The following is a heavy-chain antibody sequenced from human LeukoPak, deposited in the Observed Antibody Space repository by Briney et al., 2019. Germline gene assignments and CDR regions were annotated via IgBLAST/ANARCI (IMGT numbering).Heavy chain of an antibody. J-gene: IGHJ4*02. CDR2: IKQDGSEK. V-gene: IGHV3-7*01. CDR3: ARGPLNPSDY. CDR1: GFTLSSYW. Sequence: PPGGSLRLSCAASGFTLSSYWMSWVRQAPGKGLEWVANIKQDGSEKYYVDSVKGRFTISRDNAKNSLYLQMNSLRAEDTAVYYCARGPLNPSDYWGQGTLVIVSS.